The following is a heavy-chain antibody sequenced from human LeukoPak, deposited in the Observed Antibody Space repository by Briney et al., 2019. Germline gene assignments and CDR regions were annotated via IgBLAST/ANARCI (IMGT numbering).Heavy chain of an antibody. CDR1: GFSFSTNW. V-gene: IGHV3-7*04. J-gene: IGHJ5*02. Sequence: GGSLRLSCAASGFSFSTNWMAWVRQAPGKGLEWMANINQGGSVTNYVDSVKGRFTISRDNAENSLYLQMSSLRAEDTAVYYCARDVDGGYHLFTENHSGQGTLVTV. D-gene: IGHD3-22*01. CDR2: INQGGSVT. CDR3: ARDVDGGYHLFTENH.